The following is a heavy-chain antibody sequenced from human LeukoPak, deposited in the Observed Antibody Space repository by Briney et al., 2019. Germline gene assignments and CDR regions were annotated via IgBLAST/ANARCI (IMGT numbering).Heavy chain of an antibody. J-gene: IGHJ4*02. CDR1: GGIFSSYG. CDR2: IIPIFGTA. CDR3: ARDYGNRG. V-gene: IGHV1-69*13. Sequence: ASVKVSCKAAGGIFSSYGISWVRQAPGQGLEWMGGIIPIFGTANYAQKFQGRVTITADESTSTAYMELSSLRSEDTAVYYCARDYGNRGWGQGTLVTVSS. D-gene: IGHD2/OR15-2a*01.